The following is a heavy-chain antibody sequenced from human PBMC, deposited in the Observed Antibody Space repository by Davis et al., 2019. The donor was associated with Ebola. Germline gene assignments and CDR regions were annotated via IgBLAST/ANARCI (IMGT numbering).Heavy chain of an antibody. CDR1: GFNFRSYG. D-gene: IGHD1-26*01. CDR2: TRYDGSEK. J-gene: IGHJ4*02. V-gene: IGHV3-30*02. Sequence: GESLKISCAASGFNFRSYGMHWVRQAPGKGLEWLAFTRYDGSEKYYADSVKGRFTISRDNSKNTLYLQMNSLRAEDTAVYYCAKSPPATLYFDYWGQGTLVTVSS. CDR3: AKSPPATLYFDY.